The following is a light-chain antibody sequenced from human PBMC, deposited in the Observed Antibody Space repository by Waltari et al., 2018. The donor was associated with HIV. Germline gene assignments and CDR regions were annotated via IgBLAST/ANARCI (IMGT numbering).Light chain of an antibody. CDR2: GAS. Sequence: EIVMTQSPATLSVFPGESATLSCRASQSVSSNLAWYQERPGQPPRPLIYGASTRVPGIPAMFSGSGSGTDFTLTISSLQSEDFAVYYCQQYDDWPPFTFGGGTKVEIK. J-gene: IGKJ4*01. CDR3: QQYDDWPPFT. CDR1: QSVSSN. V-gene: IGKV3-15*01.